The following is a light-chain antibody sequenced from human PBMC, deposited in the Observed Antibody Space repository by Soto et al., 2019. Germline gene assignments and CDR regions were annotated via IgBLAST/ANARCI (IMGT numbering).Light chain of an antibody. CDR1: SSNIGSNT. V-gene: IGLV1-44*01. CDR2: TNS. CDR3: AAWDDSLNGLV. Sequence: SVLTQPPSASGTPGQRVTISCSGSSSNIGSNTVKWYQHLPGTAPKLLIYTNSQRPSGVPDRFSGSKSGTSASLAISGLQSEDEADYYCAAWDDSLNGLVFGTGTKLTFL. J-gene: IGLJ1*01.